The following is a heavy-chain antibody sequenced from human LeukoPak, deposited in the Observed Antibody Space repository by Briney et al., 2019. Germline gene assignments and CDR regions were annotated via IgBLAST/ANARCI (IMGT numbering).Heavy chain of an antibody. CDR1: GITFSSYG. CDR2: ISSTGGTT. V-gene: IGHV3-23*01. Sequence: GGTLRLSCGASGITFSSYGMSWDRQAPGKGLEWVSSISSTGGTTYYADSVKGRFTISRDNSKNTLYLQMNSLRAEDTAIYYCAKNGDRGAYCTGGTCYPYFYYYMDVWGKGTTVTISS. D-gene: IGHD2-15*01. CDR3: AKNGDRGAYCTGGTCYPYFYYYMDV. J-gene: IGHJ6*03.